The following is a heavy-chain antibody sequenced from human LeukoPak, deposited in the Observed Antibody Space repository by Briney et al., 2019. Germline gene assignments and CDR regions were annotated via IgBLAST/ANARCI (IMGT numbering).Heavy chain of an antibody. J-gene: IGHJ4*02. V-gene: IGHV5-51*01. CDR3: ARQAGNYDSSGYFPDY. CDR1: GYSFTSYW. D-gene: IGHD3-22*01. Sequence: GESLKISCKGSGYSFTSYWIGWVRQMPGKGLEWMGIIYPGDSDTRYSPPFQGHVTISAAKSISTAYLQWSSLKASETAMYYCARQAGNYDSSGYFPDYWGQGTLVTVSS. CDR2: IYPGDSDT.